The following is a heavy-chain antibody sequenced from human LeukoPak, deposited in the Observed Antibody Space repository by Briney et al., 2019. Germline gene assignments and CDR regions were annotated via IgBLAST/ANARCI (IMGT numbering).Heavy chain of an antibody. CDR1: GFTFSDYY. D-gene: IGHD3-3*01. CDR3: AIVGFWSGYSFDY. CDR2: ISSSGSTI. J-gene: IGHJ4*02. V-gene: IGHV3-11*01. Sequence: GGSLRLSCVASGFTFSDYYMIWIRQAPGKGLEWVSYISSSGSTIYYADSVKGRFTISRDNAKNSLYLQMNSLRAEDTAVYYCAIVGFWSGYSFDYWGQGTLVTVSS.